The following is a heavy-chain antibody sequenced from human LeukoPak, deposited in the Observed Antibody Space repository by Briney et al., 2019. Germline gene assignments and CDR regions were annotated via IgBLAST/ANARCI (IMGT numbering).Heavy chain of an antibody. CDR2: ISSSGSTI. CDR3: ARDGDYDILTGYYS. CDR1: GFTFSDYY. Sequence: PGGSLRLSCAASGFTFSDYYMSWIRQAPGKGLEWVSYISSSGSTIYYADSVKGRFTISRDNAKNSLYLQMNSLGAEDTAAYYCARDGDYDILTGYYSWGQGTLVTVSS. D-gene: IGHD3-9*01. J-gene: IGHJ5*02. V-gene: IGHV3-11*01.